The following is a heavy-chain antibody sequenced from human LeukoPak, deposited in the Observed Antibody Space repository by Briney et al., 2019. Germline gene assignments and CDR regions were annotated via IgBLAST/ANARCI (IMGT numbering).Heavy chain of an antibody. Sequence: GGSLRLSCAASGFTFSSYSMNWVRQAPGKGLEWVSAISASGDTTYYADSVKGRFTISRDNSENTLFLQMNSLRAEDTVVYYCAKEPREYCSSTSCPNWFDSWGQGTLVTVSS. CDR1: GFTFSSYS. CDR3: AKEPREYCSSTSCPNWFDS. V-gene: IGHV3-23*01. CDR2: ISASGDTT. D-gene: IGHD2-2*01. J-gene: IGHJ5*01.